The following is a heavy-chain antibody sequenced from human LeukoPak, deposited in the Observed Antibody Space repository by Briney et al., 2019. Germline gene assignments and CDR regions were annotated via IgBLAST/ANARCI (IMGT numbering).Heavy chain of an antibody. V-gene: IGHV3-48*03. CDR3: ARSARLMKGVVEVTALDD. CDR2: LSSSGSAF. D-gene: IGHD3-3*01. J-gene: IGHJ4*02. CDR1: GFTSRSYE. Sequence: PGGSLRLSCEDSGFTSRSYEMNWVRQAPGKGLEWIAYLSSSGSAFSYADSVKGRFTIARDNAKNSVYLEMNSLRADDTAVYYCARSARLMKGVVEVTALDDWGQGTLVTVSS.